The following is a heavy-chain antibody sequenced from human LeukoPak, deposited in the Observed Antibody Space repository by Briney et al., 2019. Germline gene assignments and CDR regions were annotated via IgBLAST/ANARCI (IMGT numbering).Heavy chain of an antibody. CDR3: ARDSGTTGEVKFDP. J-gene: IGHJ5*02. CDR2: TYNGGTT. V-gene: IGHV4-4*07. Sequence: SETLSLTCTVSGGSISSYYWSWIRQPPGKGLEWIGRTYNGGTTNYNPSLKSRVTMSLDTAKNQVSLRLRSVTAADTAVYYCARDSGTTGEVKFDPWGQGSLVTVSS. D-gene: IGHD3-10*01. CDR1: GGSISSYY.